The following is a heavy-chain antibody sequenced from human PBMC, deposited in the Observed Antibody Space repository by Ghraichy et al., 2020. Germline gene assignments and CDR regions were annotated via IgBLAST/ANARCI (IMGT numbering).Heavy chain of an antibody. CDR1: GASVNCGNDY. CDR2: IYFLGST. Sequence: SETLSLTCTVSGASVNCGNDYWSWIRQPPGKGLEWIGYIYFLGSTNYNPSVKSGVTISVDTSKNQFSLKLSSVTAADTAVYFCARGARPSPTGYSSHFDSWGLGTLVTVSS. J-gene: IGHJ4*02. CDR3: ARGARPSPTGYSSHFDS. V-gene: IGHV4-61*01. D-gene: IGHD3-9*01.